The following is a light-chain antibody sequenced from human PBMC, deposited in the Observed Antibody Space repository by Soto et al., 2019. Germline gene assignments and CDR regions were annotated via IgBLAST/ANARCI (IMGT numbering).Light chain of an antibody. V-gene: IGKV3-11*01. CDR3: HQRKSWPRT. J-gene: IGKJ1*01. CDR2: DTS. CDR1: QTVSSK. Sequence: IVLTQSPATLSSSPGERATLSCRASQTVSSKLAWYQHKPGQAPRLLIYDTSNRATGIPARFSGSGSGTDFTLTISSLEPEDFAVYYCHQRKSWPRTFGQGTKVDI.